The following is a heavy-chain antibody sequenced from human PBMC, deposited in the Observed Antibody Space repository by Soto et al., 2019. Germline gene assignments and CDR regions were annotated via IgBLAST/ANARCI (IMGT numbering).Heavy chain of an antibody. CDR3: TTDKVTFGGVIVIRLDY. CDR2: IKSKTDGGTT. J-gene: IGHJ4*02. CDR1: GFTFSNAW. Sequence: EVQLVESGGGLVKPGGSLRLSCAASGFTFSNAWMSWVRQAPGKGLEWVGRIKSKTDGGTTDYAAPVKGRFTISRDDSKNTLYLQINSLKTEDTAVYYCTTDKVTFGGVIVIRLDYWGQGTLVTVSS. D-gene: IGHD3-16*02. V-gene: IGHV3-15*05.